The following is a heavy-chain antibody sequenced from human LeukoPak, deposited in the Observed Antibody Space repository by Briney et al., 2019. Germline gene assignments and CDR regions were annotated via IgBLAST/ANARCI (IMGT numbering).Heavy chain of an antibody. CDR3: ASMSDSSGYYLGY. J-gene: IGHJ4*02. D-gene: IGHD3-22*01. Sequence: GGSLRLSCAASGFIFSSYGMNWVRQAPGKGLEWVSYIISSSSAIYYADSVKGRYTISRDNAKNSLYLQMNSLRAEDTAVYYCASMSDSSGYYLGYWGQGTLVTVSS. CDR2: IISSSSAI. CDR1: GFIFSSYG. V-gene: IGHV3-48*04.